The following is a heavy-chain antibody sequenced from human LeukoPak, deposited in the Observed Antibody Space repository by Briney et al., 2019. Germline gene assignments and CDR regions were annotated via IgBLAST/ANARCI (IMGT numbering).Heavy chain of an antibody. CDR1: GFTFSSYA. CDR2: ISYDGSNK. V-gene: IGHV3-30*04. Sequence: GGSLRLSCAASGFTFSSYAMHWVRQAPGKGLEWVAVISYDGSNKYYADSVKGRFTISRGNSKNTLYLQMNSLRAEDTAVYYCARDKNAYRGQGLFDYWGQGTLVTVSS. D-gene: IGHD3-10*01. CDR3: ARDKNAYRGQGLFDY. J-gene: IGHJ4*02.